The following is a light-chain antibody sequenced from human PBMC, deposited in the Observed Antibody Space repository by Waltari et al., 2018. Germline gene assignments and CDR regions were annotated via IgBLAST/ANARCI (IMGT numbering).Light chain of an antibody. CDR1: QSVLYSSNNKNY. Sequence: DIVMTQSPDSLAVSLGERATINCKSSQSVLYSSNNKNYLVWYQQKPGQPPKLLIYWASTWESGIPDRFSGSGSGTDFTLTISSLQAEDVAVYYCQQYYSTPLTFGQGTKVEIK. CDR2: WAS. V-gene: IGKV4-1*01. J-gene: IGKJ1*01. CDR3: QQYYSTPLT.